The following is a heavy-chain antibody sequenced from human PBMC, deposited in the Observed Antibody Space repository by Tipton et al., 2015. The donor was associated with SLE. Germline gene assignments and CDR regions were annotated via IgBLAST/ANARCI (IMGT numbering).Heavy chain of an antibody. J-gene: IGHJ5*02. D-gene: IGHD1-26*01. CDR1: GGSISSSNW. Sequence: TLSLTCAVSGGSISSSNWWSWVRQPPGKGLEWIGEIYYSGSTYYNPSLKSRVTISVDTSKNQFSLKLSSVTAADTAVYYCARDVGGGSYHWGQGTLVTVSS. CDR3: ARDVGGGSYH. CDR2: IYYSGST. V-gene: IGHV4-4*02.